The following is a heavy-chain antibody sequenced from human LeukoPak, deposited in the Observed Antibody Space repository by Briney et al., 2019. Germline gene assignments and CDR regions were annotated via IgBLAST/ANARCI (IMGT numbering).Heavy chain of an antibody. CDR1: GFTFSSYS. CDR3: ARVGGASFGVVITYLDY. J-gene: IGHJ4*02. D-gene: IGHD3-3*01. CDR2: ISSSSSYI. Sequence: KPGGSLRLSCAASGFTFSSYSMNWVRQAPGKGLEWVSSISSSSSYIYYADSVKGRFTISRDNAKNSLYLQMNSLRAEDTAVYYCARVGGASFGVVITYLDYWGQGTLVTVSS. V-gene: IGHV3-21*01.